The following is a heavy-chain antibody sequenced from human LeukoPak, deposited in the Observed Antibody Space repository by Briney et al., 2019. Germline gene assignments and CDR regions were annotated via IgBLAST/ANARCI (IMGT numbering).Heavy chain of an antibody. V-gene: IGHV4-59*01. Sequence: SETLSLTYTVSGGSISSYYCSWIRQPPGKGLEWIGYIYYSGSTNYNPSLKSRVTISVDTSKNQFSLKLSSVTAADTAVYYCARDRNSGYDLYYYYGMDVWGQGTTVTVSS. CDR2: IYYSGST. J-gene: IGHJ6*02. D-gene: IGHD5-12*01. CDR3: ARDRNSGYDLYYYYGMDV. CDR1: GGSISSYY.